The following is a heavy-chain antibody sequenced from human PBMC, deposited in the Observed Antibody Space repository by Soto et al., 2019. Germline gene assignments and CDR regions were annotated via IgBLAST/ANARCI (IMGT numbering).Heavy chain of an antibody. Sequence: LRLSCAASGFTFSSYAMSWVRQAPGKGLEWVSAISGSGGSTYYADSVKGRFTISRDNSKNTLYLQMNSLRAEDTAVYYCAKAVLPIDASDIWGQGTMVTVSS. CDR3: AKAVLPIDASDI. D-gene: IGHD3-10*01. CDR2: ISGSGGST. V-gene: IGHV3-23*01. CDR1: GFTFSSYA. J-gene: IGHJ3*02.